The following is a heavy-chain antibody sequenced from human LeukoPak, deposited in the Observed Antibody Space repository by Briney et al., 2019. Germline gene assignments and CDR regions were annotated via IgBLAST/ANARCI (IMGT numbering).Heavy chain of an antibody. CDR1: GFTFSDHY. CDR3: ARVCSSISCYGSNFDY. V-gene: IGHV3-72*01. Sequence: GGSLRLSCAASGFTFSDHYMDWVRQAPGKGLEWVGRIRNKANSHTTEYAASVKGRFTTSRDDSKNSLYLQMNSLKTEDTAVYYCARVCSSISCYGSNFDYWGQGTLVTVSS. CDR2: IRNKANSHTT. D-gene: IGHD2-2*01. J-gene: IGHJ4*02.